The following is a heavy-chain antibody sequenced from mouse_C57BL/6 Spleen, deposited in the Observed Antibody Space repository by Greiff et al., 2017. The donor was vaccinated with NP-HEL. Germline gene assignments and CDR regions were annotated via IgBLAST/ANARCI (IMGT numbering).Heavy chain of an antibody. V-gene: IGHV1-82*01. J-gene: IGHJ3*01. CDR3: ASAPYYYGSSPGFAY. CDR2: IYPGDGDT. D-gene: IGHD1-1*01. Sequence: QVQLQQSGPELVKPGASVKISCKASGYAFSSSWMNWVKQRPGKGLEWIGRIYPGDGDTNYNGKFKGKATLTADKSSSTAYMQLSSLTSEDSAVYFCASAPYYYGSSPGFAYWGQGTLVTVSA. CDR1: GYAFSSSW.